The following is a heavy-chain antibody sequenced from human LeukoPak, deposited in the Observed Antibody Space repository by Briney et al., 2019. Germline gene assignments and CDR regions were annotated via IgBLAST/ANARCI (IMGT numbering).Heavy chain of an antibody. CDR1: GFTFSSYA. J-gene: IGHJ4*02. V-gene: IGHV3-30-3*01. CDR3: ARGNSFGDY. Sequence: GGSLRLSCAASGFTFSSYAMHWVRQAPGKGLEWVAVISYDGSNKYYADSVKGRFTLSRDNSKNTLFLQMNSLRPEDTAVYYCARGNSFGDYWGQGTLVTVSS. D-gene: IGHD5-18*01. CDR2: ISYDGSNK.